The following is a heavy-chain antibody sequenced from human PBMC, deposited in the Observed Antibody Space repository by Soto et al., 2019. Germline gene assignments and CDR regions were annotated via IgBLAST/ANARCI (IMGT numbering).Heavy chain of an antibody. CDR1: GYTFTDYA. D-gene: IGHD2-21*01. Sequence: GASVKVSCKASGYTFTDYAMHWVRQAPGQRLEWMGWINTGNGNTKFSLKFQGRVTITRDTSATTAYMELTSLRSEDTAVYDCAKGSRMWTPDYWGQGTLVTVSS. CDR2: INTGNGNT. V-gene: IGHV1-3*04. J-gene: IGHJ4*02. CDR3: AKGSRMWTPDY.